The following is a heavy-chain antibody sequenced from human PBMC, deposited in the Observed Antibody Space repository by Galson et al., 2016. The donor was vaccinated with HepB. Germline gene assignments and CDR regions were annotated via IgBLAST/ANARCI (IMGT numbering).Heavy chain of an antibody. CDR2: IWTDGSNK. CDR3: AKSKGGVRSSYFDY. V-gene: IGHV3-33*06. Sequence: SLRLSCAASAFTFSNYGMHWVRQAPGKGLEWVAGIWTDGSNKYYGDSVKGRFTISRDNSKNTLYLQMNSLRAEDTAMYYCAKSKGGVRSSYFDYWGQGTLVTVSS. D-gene: IGHD2-8*01. J-gene: IGHJ4*02. CDR1: AFTFSNYG.